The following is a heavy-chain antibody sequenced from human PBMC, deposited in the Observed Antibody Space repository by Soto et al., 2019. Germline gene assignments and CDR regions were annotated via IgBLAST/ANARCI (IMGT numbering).Heavy chain of an antibody. J-gene: IGHJ5*02. CDR1: GGSFSGYY. CDR3: ARGLYIANYHWFDP. V-gene: IGHV4-34*01. D-gene: IGHD6-13*01. Sequence: QVQLQQWGAGLLKPSETLSLTCAVYGGSFSGYYWSWIRQPPGKGLEWIGEINHSGSTNYNPSLKSRVTISVDTSNNQFSLKLSSVTAADTAVYYCARGLYIANYHWFDPWGQGTLVTVSS. CDR2: INHSGST.